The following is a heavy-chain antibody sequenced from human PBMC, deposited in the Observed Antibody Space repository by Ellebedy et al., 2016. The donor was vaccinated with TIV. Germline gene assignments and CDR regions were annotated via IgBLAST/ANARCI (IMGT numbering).Heavy chain of an antibody. D-gene: IGHD4-11*01. V-gene: IGHV3-7*03. CDR3: ARHSTTLSYGLDV. Sequence: GGSLRLSXAASGFPFSTYWMCWVRQAPGRGLEWVANIKEDGSEKHYVDSMKGRFTISRDNAKNSPYLQMNSLRAEDTAMYYCARHSTTLSYGLDVWGQGTTVTVAS. J-gene: IGHJ6*02. CDR1: GFPFSTYW. CDR2: IKEDGSEK.